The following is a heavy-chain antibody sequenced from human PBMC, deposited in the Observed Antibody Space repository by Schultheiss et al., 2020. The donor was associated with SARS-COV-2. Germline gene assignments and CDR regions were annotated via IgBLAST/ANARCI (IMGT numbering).Heavy chain of an antibody. Sequence: GGSLRLSCSASGFTFSDYYMGWIRQAPGKGLEWVSAISGSGSSLYYADSVKGRFTISRDNAKNSLYLQMNSLRAEDTALYYCAKDSTAMVTSFDYWGQGTLVTVSS. V-gene: IGHV3-11*01. D-gene: IGHD5-18*01. CDR2: ISGSGSSL. CDR3: AKDSTAMVTSFDY. J-gene: IGHJ4*02. CDR1: GFTFSDYY.